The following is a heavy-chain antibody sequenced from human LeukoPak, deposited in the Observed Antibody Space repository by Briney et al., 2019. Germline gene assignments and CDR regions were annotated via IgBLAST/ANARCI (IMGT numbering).Heavy chain of an antibody. D-gene: IGHD6-19*01. CDR1: GGSISSYY. CDR3: ATSSSGWYRGWFDP. J-gene: IGHJ5*02. Sequence: PSETLSLTCTVSGGSISSYYWSWIRQPPGEGLEWIGYIYYSGSTNYNPSLKSRVTISVDTSKNQFSLKLSSVTAADTAVYYRATSSSGWYRGWFDPWGQGTLVTVSS. V-gene: IGHV4-59*01. CDR2: IYYSGST.